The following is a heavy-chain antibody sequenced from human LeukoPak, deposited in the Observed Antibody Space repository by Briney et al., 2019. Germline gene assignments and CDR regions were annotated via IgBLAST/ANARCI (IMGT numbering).Heavy chain of an antibody. J-gene: IGHJ4*02. V-gene: IGHV4-4*07. Sequence: SETLSLTCTVSGDSISSYYWSWIRQPAGKGLEWIGRIYASGTTNYNPSLKSRVTMSVDTSKNEFSLNLISVTAADTAVFYCARQGMGDHRVFDYWGQGTLVTVSS. CDR2: IYASGTT. CDR3: ARQGMGDHRVFDY. CDR1: GDSISSYY. D-gene: IGHD2-21*02.